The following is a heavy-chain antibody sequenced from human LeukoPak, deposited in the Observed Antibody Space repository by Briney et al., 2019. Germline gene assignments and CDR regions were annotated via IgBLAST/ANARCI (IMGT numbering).Heavy chain of an antibody. Sequence: GGSLRLSCAASGFTFSTYEMNWVRQAPGKGLEWVSSISSTSSHIYYGDSVKGRFTISRDNAGSSLYLQMNSLRAEDTAVYFCASLRGTRLRYFDVDHWGQGTLVTVSS. CDR2: ISSTSSHI. D-gene: IGHD3-16*01. CDR1: GFTFSTYE. V-gene: IGHV3-21*01. J-gene: IGHJ4*02. CDR3: ASLRGTRLRYFDVDH.